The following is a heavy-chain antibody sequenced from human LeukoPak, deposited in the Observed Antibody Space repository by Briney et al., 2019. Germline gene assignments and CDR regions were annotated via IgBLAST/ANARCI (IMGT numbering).Heavy chain of an antibody. CDR2: IRYDGTGT. CDR3: ARDPYSGGYGDYYYYYMDL. CDR1: GFTFSNYG. D-gene: IGHD1-26*01. V-gene: IGHV3-30*02. Sequence: PGGSLRLSCAASGFTFSNYGMHWVRHAPRPGLDRVAFIRYDGTGTWYADSVKGRFTISRDNAKNSLYLQMNSLRAEDTAVYYCARDPYSGGYGDYYYYYMDLWGQGTTVTISS. J-gene: IGHJ6*03.